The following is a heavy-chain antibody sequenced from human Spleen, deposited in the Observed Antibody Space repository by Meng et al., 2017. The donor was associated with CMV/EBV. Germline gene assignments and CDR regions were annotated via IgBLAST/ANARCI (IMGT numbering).Heavy chain of an antibody. CDR1: GYTFTSYG. Sequence: ASVKVSCMASGYTFTSYGISWVRQAPGQGLEWMGWISAYNGNTNYAQKLQGRVTRTTDTSTSTAYMELRSLRSDDTAVYYCARDPHIVVVPAAYYYYYGMDVWGQGTTVTVSS. CDR3: ARDPHIVVVPAAYYYYYGMDV. CDR2: ISAYNGNT. V-gene: IGHV1-18*01. J-gene: IGHJ6*02. D-gene: IGHD2-2*01.